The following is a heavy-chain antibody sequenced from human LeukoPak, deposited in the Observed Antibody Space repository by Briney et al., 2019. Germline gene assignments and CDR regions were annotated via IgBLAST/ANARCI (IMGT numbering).Heavy chain of an antibody. V-gene: IGHV3-33*01. CDR3: ARDQALYFSYGDY. Sequence: GGSLRLSCAASGFTFSNYGMHWVRQAPGKGLEWLAAIFYDGSNKYYADTVKGRFTISRDNSKNTLYLQVNSLRAEDTAVYYCARDQALYFSYGDYWGQGTLVTVSS. J-gene: IGHJ4*02. D-gene: IGHD2/OR15-2a*01. CDR1: GFTFSNYG. CDR2: IFYDGSNK.